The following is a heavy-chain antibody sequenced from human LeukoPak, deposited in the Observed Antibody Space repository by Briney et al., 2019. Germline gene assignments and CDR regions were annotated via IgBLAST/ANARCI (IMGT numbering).Heavy chain of an antibody. CDR3: ARVDRHYDRGIQVWSRYYYYYGMDV. V-gene: IGHV3-48*02. J-gene: IGHJ6*02. D-gene: IGHD5-18*01. CDR1: GFTFSSYS. CDR2: ISSSSSTI. Sequence: GGSLRLSCAASGFTFSSYSMNWVRQAPGKGLEWVSYISSSSSTIYYADSVKGRFTISRDNAKNSLYLQMNSLRDEDTAVYYCARVDRHYDRGIQVWSRYYYYYGMDVWGQGTTVTVSS.